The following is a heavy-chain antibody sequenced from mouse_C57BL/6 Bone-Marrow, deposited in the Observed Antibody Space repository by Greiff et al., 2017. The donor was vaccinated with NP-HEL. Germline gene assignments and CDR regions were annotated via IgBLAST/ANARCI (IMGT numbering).Heavy chain of an antibody. CDR1: GYTFTSYW. J-gene: IGHJ1*03. D-gene: IGHD2-3*01. CDR3: TREGDGYYHWYFDV. Sequence: VQLQQSGAVLARPGASVKMSCKTSGYTFTSYWMHWVKQRPGQGLEWIGAIYPGNSDTSYNQKFKGKAKLTAVTSASTAYMELSSLTNEDSAVYYCTREGDGYYHWYFDVWGTGTTVTVSS. V-gene: IGHV1-5*01. CDR2: IYPGNSDT.